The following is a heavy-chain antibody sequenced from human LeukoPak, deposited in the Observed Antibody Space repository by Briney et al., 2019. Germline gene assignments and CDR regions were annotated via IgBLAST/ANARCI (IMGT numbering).Heavy chain of an antibody. V-gene: IGHV3-30*18. J-gene: IGHJ6*03. CDR3: AKNGDRGAYCSGGTCYPHYYYYMDV. CDR1: GFTFSSYG. D-gene: IGHD2-15*01. CDR2: ISYDGSNK. Sequence: LPGGSLRLSCAASGFTFSSYGMHWVRQAPGKGLEWVAVISYDGSNKYYADSVKGRFTISRDNSRNTLYLQMNSLRAEDTAIYYCAKNGDRGAYCSGGTCYPHYYYYMDVWGKGTTVTISS.